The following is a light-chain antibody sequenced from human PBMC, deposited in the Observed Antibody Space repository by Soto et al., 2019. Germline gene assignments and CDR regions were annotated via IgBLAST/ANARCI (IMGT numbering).Light chain of an antibody. V-gene: IGKV1-5*03. J-gene: IGKJ1*01. CDR3: QQYNSYPWT. Sequence: IQMTQSPSTLSASVGDRVTITCRASQSISSWLAWYQQEPGKAPKLLIYKASTLQSGVPSRFSGSGSGTEFTLTISSXQPDDFATYYCQQYNSYPWTFGQGTKVDTK. CDR1: QSISSW. CDR2: KAS.